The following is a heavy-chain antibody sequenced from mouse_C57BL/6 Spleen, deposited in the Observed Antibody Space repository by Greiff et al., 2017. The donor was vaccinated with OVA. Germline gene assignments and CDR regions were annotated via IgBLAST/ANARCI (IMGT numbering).Heavy chain of an antibody. CDR3: ASGLGRSRFAY. V-gene: IGHV14-2*01. CDR1: GFNIKDYY. D-gene: IGHD4-1*01. J-gene: IGHJ3*01. CDR2: IDPEDGET. Sequence: EVQLQQSGAELVKPGASVKLSCTASGFNIKDYYMHWVKQRTEQGLEWIGRIDPEDGETKYAPKFQGTATITADPSSNTAYLQLSSLRSEDTAVSYCASGLGRSRFAYWGQGTLVTVSA.